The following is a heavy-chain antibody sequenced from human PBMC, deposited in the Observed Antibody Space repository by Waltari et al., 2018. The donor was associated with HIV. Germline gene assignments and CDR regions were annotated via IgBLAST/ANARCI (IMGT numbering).Heavy chain of an antibody. CDR1: GFTFHQDS. V-gene: IGHV3-7*03. Sequence: VESGGGLVEPGGSLTLSCRTSGFTFHQDSMNWVRSRPGPGLEWVASLKRDGTEPSYGDATEGRFTISRDNSANSVFLHIDRLKVEDTARYFCVRDDPGYLPIDYWGQGTVVSV. D-gene: IGHD6-25*01. J-gene: IGHJ4*02. CDR2: LKRDGTEP. CDR3: VRDDPGYLPIDY.